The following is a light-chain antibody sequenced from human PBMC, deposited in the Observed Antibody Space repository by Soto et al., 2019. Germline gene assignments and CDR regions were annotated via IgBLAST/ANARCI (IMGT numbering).Light chain of an antibody. CDR3: CSYASSSSYV. Sequence: QSVLTQPASVSGSPGQSITISCSGTTSDVGCYNLVSWYQQHTAKAPKLLIYEGTQRPSGVSSRSSGSKSGNTASLTISGLQAEDEADYYCCSYASSSSYVFGTGTKVTV. CDR1: TSDVGCYNL. CDR2: EGT. J-gene: IGLJ1*01. V-gene: IGLV2-23*01.